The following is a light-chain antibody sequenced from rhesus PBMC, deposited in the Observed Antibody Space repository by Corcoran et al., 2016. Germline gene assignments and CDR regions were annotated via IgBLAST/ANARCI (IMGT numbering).Light chain of an antibody. V-gene: IGKV1-33*02. Sequence: DIQMTQSPSSLSASVGDRVTITCQASQGISSWLAWYQQKPGKATKLLIYAASRLQSGVPSRFSGSGSGTDFTLAISRLQPEDFATYYCQQHNSYPRTFGQGTKVEIK. CDR1: QGISSW. CDR3: QQHNSYPRT. J-gene: IGKJ1*01. CDR2: AAS.